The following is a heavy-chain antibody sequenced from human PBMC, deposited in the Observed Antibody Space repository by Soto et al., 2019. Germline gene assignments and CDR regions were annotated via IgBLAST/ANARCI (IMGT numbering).Heavy chain of an antibody. V-gene: IGHV3-13*04. CDR1: GFTFSSYD. D-gene: IGHD3-22*01. CDR2: IGTAGDT. CDR3: ARAIGPTLFDY. Sequence: EVQLVESGGGLVQPGGSLRLSCSASGFTFSSYDMHWVRQGPGKGLEWVSAIGTAGDTNYAGSVKGRFTISRENAKNSLYLQMNSLRAGDTAIYFCARAIGPTLFDYWGQGTLDTVSS. J-gene: IGHJ4*02.